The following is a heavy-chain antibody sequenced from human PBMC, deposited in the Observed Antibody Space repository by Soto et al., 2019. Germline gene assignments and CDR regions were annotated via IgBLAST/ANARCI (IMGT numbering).Heavy chain of an antibody. CDR2: IYYTGNT. CDR3: AAGLDHNKVGY. CDR1: GGSISPSY. Sequence: QVRLQESGPGLVEPSETLSLTCTVSGGSISPSYWNWVRQPPGKRLEWIGCIYYTGNTYYNPSLKNRGTISRHPSKNQFSLEVTSVTAADTAMYYCAAGLDHNKVGYWGQGTLVTVSS. V-gene: IGHV4-59*01. J-gene: IGHJ4*02. D-gene: IGHD3-16*01.